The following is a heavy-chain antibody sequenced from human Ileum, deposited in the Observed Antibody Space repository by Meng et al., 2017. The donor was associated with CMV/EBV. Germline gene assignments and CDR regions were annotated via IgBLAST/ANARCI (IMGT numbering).Heavy chain of an antibody. J-gene: IGHJ4*02. CDR3: ARGPGGFGDFDFDY. CDR2: IYFGGST. Sequence: QVQLQESGPGLVRPSETLSLTCTVCGGSIKDYYWSWIRQPAGKGLEWIGRIYFGGSTNYNPSLKSRVTMPIDTPKNQFSLRLTSVTAADSAVYYCARGPGGFGDFDFDYWGQGSLVTVSS. CDR1: GGSIKDYY. V-gene: IGHV4-4*07. D-gene: IGHD3-16*01.